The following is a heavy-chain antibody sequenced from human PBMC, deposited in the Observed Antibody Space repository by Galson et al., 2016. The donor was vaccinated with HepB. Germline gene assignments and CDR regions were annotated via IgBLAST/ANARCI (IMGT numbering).Heavy chain of an antibody. CDR1: GFTFSSFA. Sequence: SLRLSCAASGFTFSSFAMGWVRQAPGKGLQWVSGITESGGNTYYADSVKGRFTISRDNSKNTLYLEMNSLRVDDTAVYYCVKSYTVTDGIDDGGQGTLVTVSS. J-gene: IGHJ4*02. V-gene: IGHV3-23*01. D-gene: IGHD4-17*01. CDR2: ITESGGNT. CDR3: VKSYTVTDGIDD.